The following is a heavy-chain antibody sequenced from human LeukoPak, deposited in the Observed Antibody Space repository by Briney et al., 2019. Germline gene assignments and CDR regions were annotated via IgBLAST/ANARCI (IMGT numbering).Heavy chain of an antibody. D-gene: IGHD3-10*01. Sequence: SVKVSCKASGGTFSSYAISWVRQAPGQGLEWMGGIIPIFGTANYAQKFQGRVTITADKSTSTAYMALSSLRSEDTAVYYCASGGGRISMLGGVIQHFDQWGQGTLVIVSS. J-gene: IGHJ4*02. CDR3: ASGGGRISMLGGVIQHFDQ. CDR2: IIPIFGTA. CDR1: GGTFSSYA. V-gene: IGHV1-69*06.